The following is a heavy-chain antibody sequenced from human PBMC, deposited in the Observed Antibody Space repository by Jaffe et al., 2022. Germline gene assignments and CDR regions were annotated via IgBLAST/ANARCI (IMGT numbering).Heavy chain of an antibody. V-gene: IGHV4-61*02. Sequence: QVQLQESGPGLVKPSQTLSLTCTVSGGSISSGSYYWSWIRQPAGKGLEWIGRIYTSGSTNYNPSLKSRVTISVDTSKNQFSLKLSSVTAADTAVYYCARARVVPYEKGYWYFDLWGRGTLVTVSS. CDR1: GGSISSGSYY. D-gene: IGHD2-2*01. J-gene: IGHJ2*01. CDR2: IYTSGST. CDR3: ARARVVPYEKGYWYFDL.